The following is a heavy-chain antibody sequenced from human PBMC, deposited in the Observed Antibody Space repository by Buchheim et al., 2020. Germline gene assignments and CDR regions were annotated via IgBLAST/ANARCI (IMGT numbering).Heavy chain of an antibody. J-gene: IGHJ4*02. CDR1: GYTFTGYY. CDR2: INPKSGGT. CDR3: ATSIIAPTHCLDF. V-gene: IGHV1-2*02. Sequence: QVQLVQSGAEVKKPGASVSLSCKTSGYTFTGYYMHWIRQAPGQGLEWMGWINPKSGGTNYAQKFQGRVTMTRDTSISTGYMELSRLRSDDTAVYYCATSIIAPTHCLDFWGQGTL. D-gene: IGHD1-14*01.